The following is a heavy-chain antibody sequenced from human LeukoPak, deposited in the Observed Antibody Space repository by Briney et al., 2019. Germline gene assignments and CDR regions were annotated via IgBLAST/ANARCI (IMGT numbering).Heavy chain of an antibody. J-gene: IGHJ4*02. CDR2: IYYSRST. V-gene: IGHV4-59*01. CDR1: GGSISSYY. D-gene: IGHD3-9*01. Sequence: KPSETLSLTCTVSGGSISSYYWSWIRQPPGRGLEWIGYIYYSRSTHYNPSLKSRVTVSVDTSKNQFSLKLSSVTAADTAVYYCARVRYYDILIGYYGDGYFDYWGQGTLVTVSS. CDR3: ARVRYYDILIGYYGDGYFDY.